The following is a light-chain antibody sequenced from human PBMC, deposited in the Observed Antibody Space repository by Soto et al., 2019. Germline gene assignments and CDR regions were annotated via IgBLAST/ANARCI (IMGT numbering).Light chain of an antibody. J-gene: IGLJ2*01. CDR3: SSYTSRTTQV. Sequence: QSALTQPASVSGSPGQSIIISCTGTSSDVGGYIHVSWYQHYPGKAPRLLIYDVSNRPSGVSDRFSGSKSDNTSSLTISGLQAKDEADYYCSSYTSRTTQVFDEGTKLTVL. CDR1: SSDVGGYIH. CDR2: DVS. V-gene: IGLV2-14*03.